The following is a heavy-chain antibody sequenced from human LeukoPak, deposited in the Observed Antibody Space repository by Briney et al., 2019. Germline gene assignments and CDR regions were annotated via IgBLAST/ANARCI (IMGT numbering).Heavy chain of an antibody. J-gene: IGHJ4*02. V-gene: IGHV3-7*04. Sequence: AGSLRLSCAASGFTFSNYWMSWVRQAPGKGLEWVANIKQAGSEKYYVDSVKGRFTISRDSAKNSLYLQMNSLRAEDTAVYYCARSYCSSTSCLLDYWGQGSLVTVSS. CDR2: IKQAGSEK. CDR3: ARSYCSSTSCLLDY. D-gene: IGHD2-2*01. CDR1: GFTFSNYW.